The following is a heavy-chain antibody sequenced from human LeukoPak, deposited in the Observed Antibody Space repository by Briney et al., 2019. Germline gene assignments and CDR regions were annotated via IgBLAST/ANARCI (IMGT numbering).Heavy chain of an antibody. J-gene: IGHJ4*02. V-gene: IGHV3-23*01. CDR2: ITASGGYT. Sequence: GGSLRLSCAASGFTFSSYAMGWVRQAPGKGLEWVSAITASGGYTYYADSVKGRFTISRDNSKNTLYLQVNSLRAEDTAVYYCAKGNGYSYGRYYFDYWGQGTLVTVSS. CDR3: AKGNGYSYGRYYFDY. CDR1: GFTFSSYA. D-gene: IGHD5-18*01.